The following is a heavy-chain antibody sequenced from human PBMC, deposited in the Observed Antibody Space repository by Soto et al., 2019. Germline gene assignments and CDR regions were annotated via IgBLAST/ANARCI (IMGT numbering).Heavy chain of an antibody. CDR2: ISHSGIT. J-gene: IGHJ4*02. CDR3: ARVRYDRSGFDH. V-gene: IGHV4-4*02. CDR1: GDSISRSHW. D-gene: IGHD3-22*01. Sequence: QVQLQESGPGLVRPSGALSVTCAVSGDSISRSHWWSWVRQSPGKGLEWIGEISHSGITNYNPSLKSRVTVSGDKSKNPLSLKLTSVTAADTAVYYCARVRYDRSGFDHWGQGTLVSVYS.